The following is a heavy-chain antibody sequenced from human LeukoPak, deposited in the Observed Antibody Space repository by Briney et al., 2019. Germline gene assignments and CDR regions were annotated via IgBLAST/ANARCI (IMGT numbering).Heavy chain of an antibody. V-gene: IGHV3-21*01. CDR3: ARYAVAGIDY. J-gene: IGHJ4*02. D-gene: IGHD6-19*01. CDR2: ISSSSSYI. Sequence: GGSLRLSCAASGFTFSSYSMNWVRQAPGKGLEWVSSISSSSSYIYYADSVKGRFTTSRDNAKNSLYLQMNSLRAEDTAVYYCARYAVAGIDYWGQGTLVTVSS. CDR1: GFTFSSYS.